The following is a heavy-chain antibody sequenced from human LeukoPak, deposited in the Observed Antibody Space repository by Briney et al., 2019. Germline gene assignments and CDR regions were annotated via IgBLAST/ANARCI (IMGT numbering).Heavy chain of an antibody. CDR1: GFPFSTIW. CDR2: IKSKTEGGIR. CDR3: TTGNSLGRDGNYFFDF. J-gene: IGHJ4*02. D-gene: IGHD1-7*01. V-gene: IGHV3-15*01. Sequence: GGSLRLSCAASGFPFSTIWMSWVRQAPGKGLEWVGRIKSKTEGGIREYAAPVKGRFTMSRDDSNNRLYQQMNSLKTEDTAVYYCTTGNSLGRDGNYFFDFWGPGTLVTVSS.